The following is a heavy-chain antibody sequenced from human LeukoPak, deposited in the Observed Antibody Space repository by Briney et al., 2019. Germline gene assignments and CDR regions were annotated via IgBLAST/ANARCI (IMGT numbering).Heavy chain of an antibody. J-gene: IGHJ3*02. CDR3: ARRSPSADAFDI. V-gene: IGHV7-4-1*02. CDR1: GYSFITYP. CDR2: INANTGDT. Sequence: ASVKVSCKASGYSFITYPINWVRQAPGQGLEWMGWINANTGDTRYAQGFTGRFVFSLDISVTTAYLQISNLKAEDTAFYYCARRSPSADAFDIWGQGTMVTVSS.